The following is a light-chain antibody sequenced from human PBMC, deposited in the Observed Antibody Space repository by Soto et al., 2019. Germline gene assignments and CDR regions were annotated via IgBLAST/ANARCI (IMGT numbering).Light chain of an antibody. CDR3: QQYSTYWT. CDR1: QSISGW. J-gene: IGKJ1*01. Sequence: DIQMTQSPSTLSASLGDRVTITCRASQSISGWLAWYQQKPGKAPKVLIYDASSLESGVPSRLSGSGSGTEFTLTITSLQPDDYATYYCQQYSTYWTFGLGTKVDIK. CDR2: DAS. V-gene: IGKV1-5*01.